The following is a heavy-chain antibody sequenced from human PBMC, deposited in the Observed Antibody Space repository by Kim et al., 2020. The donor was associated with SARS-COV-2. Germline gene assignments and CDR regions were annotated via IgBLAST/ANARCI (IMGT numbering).Heavy chain of an antibody. J-gene: IGHJ6*02. D-gene: IGHD3-10*01. V-gene: IGHV3-15*01. Sequence: VKGRFTISRNDSKNTLYLQMNSLKTEDTAVYYCTTAPPEGGYYYYGMDVWGQGTTVTVSS. CDR3: TTAPPEGGYYYYGMDV.